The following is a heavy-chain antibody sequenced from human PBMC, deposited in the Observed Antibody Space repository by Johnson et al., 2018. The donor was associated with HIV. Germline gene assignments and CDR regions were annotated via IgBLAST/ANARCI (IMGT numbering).Heavy chain of an antibody. Sequence: VQVVESGGGLVQPGGSLRLSCAGSGFTFSDYWMKWVRQAPGKGLEWVAKIKQDGSETYYVDSVKGRFTISRDNSKNKLYLQMHSLRAEDTAVYYGARLRGAFDIWGQGTMVTVSS. J-gene: IGHJ3*02. CDR1: GFTFSDYW. V-gene: IGHV3-7*04. CDR3: ARLRGAFDI. CDR2: IKQDGSET.